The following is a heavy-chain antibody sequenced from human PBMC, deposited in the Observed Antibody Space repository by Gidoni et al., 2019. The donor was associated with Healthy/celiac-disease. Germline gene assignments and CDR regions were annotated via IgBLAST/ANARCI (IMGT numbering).Heavy chain of an antibody. J-gene: IGHJ4*02. CDR3: AKGLWFGEPQIDY. Sequence: EVQLVESGGGLVQPGRSLRLSCAASGFTFDDYAMHWVRQAPGKGLECVSGISWNSGSIGYADSVKGRFTISRDNAKNSLYLQMNSLRAEDTALYYCAKGLWFGEPQIDYWNQGTLVTVSS. CDR1: GFTFDDYA. CDR2: ISWNSGSI. V-gene: IGHV3-9*01. D-gene: IGHD3-10*01.